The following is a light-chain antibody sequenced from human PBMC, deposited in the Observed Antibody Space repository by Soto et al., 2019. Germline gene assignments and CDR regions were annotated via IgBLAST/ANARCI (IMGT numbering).Light chain of an antibody. CDR2: DTS. Sequence: EIVLTQSPATLSSSPGERATLSCRASQTVSNKLAWYQHKPGQAPRLLIYDTSNRATGIPARFSGSGSGTDFTLTISRLEPEDFAVYYCQQRHMWPITFGQGTRLEIK. V-gene: IGKV3-11*01. CDR3: QQRHMWPIT. CDR1: QTVSNK. J-gene: IGKJ5*01.